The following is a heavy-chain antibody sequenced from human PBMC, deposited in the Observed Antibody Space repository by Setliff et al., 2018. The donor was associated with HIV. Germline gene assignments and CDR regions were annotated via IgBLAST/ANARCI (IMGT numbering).Heavy chain of an antibody. CDR2: IGTAGDT. Sequence: HPGGSLRLSCAASGFTFSIYDMHWVRQPTGKPLEWVSTIGTAGDTYHSGSVKGRFTISRESAKNSVYLQMNSLRAGDTAVYYCARSMVRGAIFDYWGQGALVTVSS. CDR3: ARSMVRGAIFDY. CDR1: GFTFSIYD. J-gene: IGHJ4*02. V-gene: IGHV3-13*01. D-gene: IGHD3-10*01.